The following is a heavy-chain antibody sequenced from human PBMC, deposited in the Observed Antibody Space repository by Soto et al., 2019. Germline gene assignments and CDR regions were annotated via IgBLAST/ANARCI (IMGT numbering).Heavy chain of an antibody. CDR2: ISYDGSNK. CDR3: AREDYYDSSGYSGPLDY. CDR1: GFTFSSYA. V-gene: IGHV3-30-3*01. J-gene: IGHJ4*02. D-gene: IGHD3-22*01. Sequence: PWGSLRLSCAASGFTFSSYAMHWVRQAPGKGLEWVAVISYDGSNKYYADSVKGRFTISRDNSKNTLYLQMNSLRAEDTAVYYCAREDYYDSSGYSGPLDYWGQGTLVTVSS.